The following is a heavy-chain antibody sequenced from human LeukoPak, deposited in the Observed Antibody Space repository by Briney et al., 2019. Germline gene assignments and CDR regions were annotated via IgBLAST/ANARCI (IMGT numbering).Heavy chain of an antibody. J-gene: IGHJ6*02. D-gene: IGHD6-19*01. V-gene: IGHV3-23*01. CDR1: GFSFNTYA. Sequence: GGSLRLSCAASGFSFNTYAMNWVRQAPGKGLEWVSSIRGSDGTTYYADSVKGRFTISRDNSKKTLYLQMDSLRVEDTALYYCAKGGEGSSGWSAYYGMDVWGQGTTVTVSS. CDR3: AKGGEGSSGWSAYYGMDV. CDR2: IRGSDGTT.